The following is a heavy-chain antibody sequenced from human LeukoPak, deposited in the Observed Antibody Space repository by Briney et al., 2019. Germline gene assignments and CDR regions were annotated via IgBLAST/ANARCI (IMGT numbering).Heavy chain of an antibody. CDR3: ARDYCTTTRCYPNYFDY. CDR1: GASVSSSNYY. V-gene: IGHV4-61*01. Sequence: SETLSLTCTVSGASVSSSNYYWSWIRQPPGKGLEWIGNIYYSGSTNYNPSLKSRVTISVDTSKNQFSLKLTSVTAADTAVYYCARDYCTTTRCYPNYFDYWGQGTLVTVSS. J-gene: IGHJ4*02. D-gene: IGHD2-2*01. CDR2: IYYSGST.